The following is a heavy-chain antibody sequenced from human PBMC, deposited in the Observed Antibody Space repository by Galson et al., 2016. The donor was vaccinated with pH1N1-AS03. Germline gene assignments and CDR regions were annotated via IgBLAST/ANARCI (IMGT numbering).Heavy chain of an antibody. Sequence: SLRLSCAASGFTFDDYSMHWVRQVPGKGLEWVSGISWKSGRIGYADSVKGRFTISRDNAKNSLYLQMNSLRVEDTALYYCAKEGVKDFGSGSFYFLDYWGQGT. CDR3: AKEGVKDFGSGSFYFLDY. CDR1: GFTFDDYS. D-gene: IGHD3-10*01. V-gene: IGHV3-9*01. CDR2: ISWKSGRI. J-gene: IGHJ4*02.